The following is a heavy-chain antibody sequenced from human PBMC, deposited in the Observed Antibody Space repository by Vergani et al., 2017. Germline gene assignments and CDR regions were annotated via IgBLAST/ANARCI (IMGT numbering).Heavy chain of an antibody. V-gene: IGHV3-30-3*01. CDR3: ARDKMVYASRYYYYMDV. D-gene: IGHD2-8*01. Sequence: QMQMVESGGGVVQTLRALRLSCAASGFTSSIYAMRWVRQAPGKGLEWEAVISFDGSNKYYADSLKGRFPISRDNSKNTRYLQRNSLRAEDTAVYYCARDKMVYASRYYYYMDVWGKGTTVTVSS. J-gene: IGHJ6*03. CDR1: GFTSSIYA. CDR2: ISFDGSNK.